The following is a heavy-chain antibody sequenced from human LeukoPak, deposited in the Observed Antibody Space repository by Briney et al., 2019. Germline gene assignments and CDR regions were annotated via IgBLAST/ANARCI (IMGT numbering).Heavy chain of an antibody. J-gene: IGHJ5*02. D-gene: IGHD2-15*01. CDR1: GYTFTSYG. V-gene: IGHV1-18*01. Sequence: GASVKVSCKASGYTFTSYGISWVRQAPGQGLEWMGWITDYNRNTYYAQKFQGRVTMTIDTSTSTAYMELRSLRSDDTAVYYCARDTRYSSAWYDNWSQGPVVTVSS. CDR3: ARDTRYSSAWYDN. CDR2: ITDYNRNT.